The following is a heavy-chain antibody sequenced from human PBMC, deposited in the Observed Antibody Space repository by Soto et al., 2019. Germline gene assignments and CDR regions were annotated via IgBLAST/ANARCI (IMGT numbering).Heavy chain of an antibody. Sequence: QVQLVESGGGLVQPGRSLRLSCAASGFTFSSYGMHWVRQAPGKGLEWVAVIWYDGSNKYYADSVKGRFTISRDNSQNTLFLQIDRLGGEDTAVYYLGRGLGSSCSLFYYLGPGTLVPVFS. CDR3: GRGLGSSCSLFYY. CDR1: GFTFSSYG. J-gene: IGHJ4*02. D-gene: IGHD6-13*01. V-gene: IGHV3-33*01. CDR2: IWYDGSNK.